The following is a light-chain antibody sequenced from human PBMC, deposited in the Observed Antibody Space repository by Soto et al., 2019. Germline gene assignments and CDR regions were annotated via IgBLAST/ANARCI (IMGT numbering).Light chain of an antibody. CDR2: DVN. V-gene: IGLV2-11*01. Sequence: LTQPRSVSGSPGQSVAISCTGTSSDVGGYNYVSWYQQHPGKAPKVMIFDVNKRPSGVPDRFSGSKSGNTASLTISGLQAEDEDDYYCCSYAGRYTYVFGTGTKVTVL. CDR1: SSDVGGYNY. J-gene: IGLJ1*01. CDR3: CSYAGRYTYV.